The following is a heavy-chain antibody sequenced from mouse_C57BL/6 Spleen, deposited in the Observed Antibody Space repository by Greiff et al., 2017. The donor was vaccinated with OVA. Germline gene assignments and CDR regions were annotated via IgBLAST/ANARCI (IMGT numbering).Heavy chain of an antibody. CDR3: ARDERGRDYYAMDY. CDR2: IDPSDSYT. V-gene: IGHV1-69*01. D-gene: IGHD1-1*01. CDR1: GFTFTSYW. J-gene: IGHJ4*01. Sequence: QVQLQQPGAELVMPGASVKLSCKASGFTFTSYWMHWVKQRPGQGLEWIGEIDPSDSYTNYTQKFKGKSTLTVDKSSSTAYMQLSSLTSEDSAVYYCARDERGRDYYAMDYWGQGTSVTVSS.